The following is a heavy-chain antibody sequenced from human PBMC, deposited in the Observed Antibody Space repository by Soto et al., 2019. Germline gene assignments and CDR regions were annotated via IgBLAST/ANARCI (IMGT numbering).Heavy chain of an antibody. V-gene: IGHV4-4*02. CDR1: GGSISSSNW. Sequence: KASETLSLTCAVSGGSISSSNWWSWVRQPPGKGLEWIGEIYHSGSTNYNPSLKSRVTISVDKSKNQFSLKLSSVTAADTAVYYCARDPAATVTTGGEEMDVWGQGTTVTVSS. CDR3: ARDPAATVTTGGEEMDV. J-gene: IGHJ6*02. CDR2: IYHSGST. D-gene: IGHD4-17*01.